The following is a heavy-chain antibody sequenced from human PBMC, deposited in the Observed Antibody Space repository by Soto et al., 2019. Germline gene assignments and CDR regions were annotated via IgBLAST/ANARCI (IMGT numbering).Heavy chain of an antibody. D-gene: IGHD3-22*01. CDR3: AGDPDSHYNDSHASSYP. CDR1: GGTFSTYT. V-gene: IGHV1-69*08. Sequence: QVQLVQSGAEVKKPGSSVKVSCKASGGTFSTYTITWVRQAPGQGLEWMGRIIPIIGTINYAQKFQGRVTITAVKFTGTAYMELASLRSDDTAVYYCAGDPDSHYNDSHASSYPWGQGTLVTVSS. J-gene: IGHJ5*02. CDR2: IIPIIGTI.